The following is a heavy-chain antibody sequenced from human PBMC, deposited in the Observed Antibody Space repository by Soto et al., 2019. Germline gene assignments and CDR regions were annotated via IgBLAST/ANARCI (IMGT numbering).Heavy chain of an antibody. J-gene: IGHJ4*02. V-gene: IGHV2-5*02. Sequence: QITLKESGPTLVKPTQTLTLTCTFSGFSLSTSGVGVGWIRQPPGKALEWLALIYWDDDKRYSPSLKSRLTITNDASKNRVVLTMTHIDPVDTATYYCSHRHWAGFHFDYWGQGTLVTVSS. CDR3: SHRHWAGFHFDY. CDR2: IYWDDDK. CDR1: GFSLSTSGVG. D-gene: IGHD6-19*01.